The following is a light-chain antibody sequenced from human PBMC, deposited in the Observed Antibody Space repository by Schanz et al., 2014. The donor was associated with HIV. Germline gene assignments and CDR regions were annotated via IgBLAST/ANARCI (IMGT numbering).Light chain of an antibody. CDR2: DVT. CDR1: SSDVGGYNY. V-gene: IGLV2-14*03. J-gene: IGLJ1*01. CDR3: ASYTTSHTFV. Sequence: SALTQPASVSGSPGQSITISCTGTSSDVGGYNYVSWYQQHPGEAPRLIIYDVTSRPSGVSDHFSGSKSGNMAYLTISALQAEDEADYYCASYTTSHTFVFGTGTKVTVL.